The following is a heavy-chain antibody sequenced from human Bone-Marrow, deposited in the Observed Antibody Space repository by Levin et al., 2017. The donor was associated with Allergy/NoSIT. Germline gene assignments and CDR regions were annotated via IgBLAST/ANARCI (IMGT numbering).Heavy chain of an antibody. CDR2: IYWDDDK. Sequence: SGPTLVKPTQTLTLTCDVSGFALSTSGSGMGWIRQPPGKALEWLALIYWDDDKRYSPSLQSRLTIIKDTSENQVVLPMTDMHPVDTATYYCARLGTSGIFGIVTDSGWFDRWGQGTLVTVSS. D-gene: IGHD3-3*01. J-gene: IGHJ5*02. CDR3: ARLGTSGIFGIVTDSGWFDR. CDR1: GFALSTSGSG. V-gene: IGHV2-5*02.